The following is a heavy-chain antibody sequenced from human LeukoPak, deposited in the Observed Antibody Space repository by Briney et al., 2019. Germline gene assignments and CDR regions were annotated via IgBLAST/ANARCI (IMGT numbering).Heavy chain of an antibody. V-gene: IGHV4-59*08. CDR1: GGSISSYY. J-gene: IGHJ5*02. CDR3: ATLTMTTSIGWFDP. Sequence: SETLSLTCTVSGGSISSYYWSWIRQPPGKWLEWIGYIYYSGSTNYNPSLKSRVTISVDTSKNQFSLKLSSVTAADTAVYYCATLTMTTSIGWFDPWGQGTLVTVSS. D-gene: IGHD4-17*01. CDR2: IYYSGST.